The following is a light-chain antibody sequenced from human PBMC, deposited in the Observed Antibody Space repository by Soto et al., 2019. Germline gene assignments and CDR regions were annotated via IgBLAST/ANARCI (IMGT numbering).Light chain of an antibody. CDR2: AAS. J-gene: IGKJ1*01. CDR1: QSISSY. Sequence: DIQMTQSPSSLCASVGDRVTITCRASQSISSYLNWSQQKPGKAPKLLIYAASSLQSGVPSRFSGSGSGTDFTLTISSLQPEDFATYYSQQSYSTPWTFGQGTKVEVK. CDR3: QQSYSTPWT. V-gene: IGKV1-39*01.